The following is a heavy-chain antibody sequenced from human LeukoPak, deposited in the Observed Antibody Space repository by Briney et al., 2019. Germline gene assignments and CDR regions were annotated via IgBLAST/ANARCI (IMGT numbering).Heavy chain of an antibody. D-gene: IGHD6-13*01. J-gene: IGHJ4*02. CDR2: INSDGSST. CDR1: GFTFSSYW. V-gene: IGHV3-74*01. CDR3: ARQEQSFRISSYFDY. Sequence: GGSLRLSCAASGFTFSSYWMHWVRQAPGKGLVWVSRINSDGSSTSYADSVKGRFIISRDNAKNTLYLQVNSLRAEDTAVYYCARQEQSFRISSYFDYWGQGTLVTVSS.